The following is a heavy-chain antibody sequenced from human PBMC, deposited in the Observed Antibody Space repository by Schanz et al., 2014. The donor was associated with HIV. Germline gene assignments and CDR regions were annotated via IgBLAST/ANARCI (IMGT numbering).Heavy chain of an antibody. J-gene: IGHJ6*02. CDR1: GFTFNSYA. CDR3: ARDVSHDSSGHYSDYYYGMDV. D-gene: IGHD3-22*01. V-gene: IGHV3-30-3*01. CDR2: ISYDGSNK. Sequence: QVQLVQSGGGVVQPGRSLRLSCAASGFTFNSYAMHWVRQAPGKGLEWVAVISYDGSNKNYADSVKGRFTISRDNSKNTLYLQMNSLRAEDTAVYYCARDVSHDSSGHYSDYYYGMDVWGQGTTVTVSS.